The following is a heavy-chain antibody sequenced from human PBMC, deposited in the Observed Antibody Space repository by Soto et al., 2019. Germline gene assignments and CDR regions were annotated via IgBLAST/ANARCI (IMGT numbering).Heavy chain of an antibody. CDR1: GGSVNRGGDS. Sequence: PSETQSLTTAVSGGSVNRGGDSLSWIRKTPGKGLEWLAYIYRTGHTIYNPSLNSRATISLDEPNNQFSLHLTSVTAADTAVYYCARSIVTPSAMFDHWGQGLLVTVSS. CDR3: ARSIVTPSAMFDH. J-gene: IGHJ5*02. D-gene: IGHD2-2*01. V-gene: IGHV4-30-2*01. CDR2: IYRTGHT.